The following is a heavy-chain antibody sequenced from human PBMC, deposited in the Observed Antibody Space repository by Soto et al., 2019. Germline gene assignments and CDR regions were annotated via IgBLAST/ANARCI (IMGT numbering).Heavy chain of an antibody. CDR1: GGSISGYY. J-gene: IGHJ4*02. V-gene: IGHV4-59*01. D-gene: IGHD4-17*01. Sequence: QVQLQESGPGLVKPSETLSLTCTVSGGSISGYYWSWIRQPPGKGLEWIGYIYYSGSTNYSPSLKSRVTISVDTSKNQFSLRLSSVTAADTAVYYCARDSGYGDPFDYWGQGTLVTFSS. CDR3: ARDSGYGDPFDY. CDR2: IYYSGST.